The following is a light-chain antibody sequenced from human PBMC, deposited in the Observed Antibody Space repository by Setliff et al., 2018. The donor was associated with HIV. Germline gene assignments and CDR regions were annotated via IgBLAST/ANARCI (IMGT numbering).Light chain of an antibody. Sequence: EIVLTQSPVTLSLSPGERATLSCRASQSVTFRYLAWYQQKPGQAPRLLIYGASTRATGIADRFSGSGSGTDFTLTISRLEPEDFAVYFCHQYGDSPRTFGQGTKVDIK. V-gene: IGKV3-20*01. CDR3: HQYGDSPRT. J-gene: IGKJ1*01. CDR1: QSVTFRY. CDR2: GAS.